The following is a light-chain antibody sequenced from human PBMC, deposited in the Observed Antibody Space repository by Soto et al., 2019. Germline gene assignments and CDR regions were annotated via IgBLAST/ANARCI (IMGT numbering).Light chain of an antibody. V-gene: IGKV3-20*01. CDR3: QHYGRSAYT. Sequence: EIVLTQSPGTLSLSPGERATLSCRASQSVSSNYLAWYQQKPRQTPRLLIYGASSRATGIPDRFSGSGSGTDFTLTISRLEPEDCAVYYCQHYGRSAYTFGQGTTLEIK. CDR2: GAS. CDR1: QSVSSNY. J-gene: IGKJ2*01.